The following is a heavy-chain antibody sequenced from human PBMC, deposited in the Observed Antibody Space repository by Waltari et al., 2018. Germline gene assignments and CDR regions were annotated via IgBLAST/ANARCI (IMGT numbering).Heavy chain of an antibody. V-gene: IGHV1-69*01. CDR1: GGTFSSYA. CDR3: ATGGYDFWSGYYYYYGMDV. Sequence: QVQLVQSGAEVKKPGSSVKVSCKASGGTFSSYAISWVRQAPGQGLEWMGGISPSFGTANYAQKFQGRVTITADESTSTAYMELSSLRSEDTAVYYCATGGYDFWSGYYYYYGMDVWGQGTTVTVSS. CDR2: ISPSFGTA. D-gene: IGHD3-3*01. J-gene: IGHJ6*02.